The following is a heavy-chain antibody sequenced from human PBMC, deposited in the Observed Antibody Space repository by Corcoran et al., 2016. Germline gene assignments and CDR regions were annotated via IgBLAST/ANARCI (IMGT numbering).Heavy chain of an antibody. V-gene: IGHV3-15*01. CDR2: IKSKTDGGTT. D-gene: IGHD3-10*01. CDR3: TTDEMVGLWFWEEYYFDY. CDR1: GFTFSNAW. J-gene: IGHJ4*02. Sequence: EVQLVESGGGLVKPGGSLRLSCAASGFTFSNAWMSWVRQAPGKGLEWVGRIKSKTDGGTTDYAAPVKGSFTISRDDSKNTLYLQMNSLKTEDTAVYYCTTDEMVGLWFWEEYYFDYWGQGTLVTVSS.